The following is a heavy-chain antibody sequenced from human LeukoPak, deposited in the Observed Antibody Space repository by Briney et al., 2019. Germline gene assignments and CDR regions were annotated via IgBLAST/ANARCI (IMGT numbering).Heavy chain of an antibody. J-gene: IGHJ4*02. Sequence: GGSLRLSCTASGFTFGDYAMSWVRQAPGKGLEWVGFIRSKAYGGTTEYAASVKGRFTISRDDSKSIAYLQMNSLKTEDTAVYYCTRAPGEYSVYGRAYYFDYWGQGTLVSVSS. CDR1: GFTFGDYA. D-gene: IGHD5/OR15-5a*01. CDR2: IRSKAYGGTT. CDR3: TRAPGEYSVYGRAYYFDY. V-gene: IGHV3-49*04.